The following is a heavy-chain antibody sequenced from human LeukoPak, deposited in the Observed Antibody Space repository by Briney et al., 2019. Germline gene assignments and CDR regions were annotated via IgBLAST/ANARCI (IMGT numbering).Heavy chain of an antibody. D-gene: IGHD2-2*01. CDR3: AKGSRVEPVAYCDC. J-gene: IGHJ4*02. Sequence: TGGSLRLSCAASGFTFSNYPMNWVRQAPGKGLEWVSAISGSGGSTYYADSVKGRFTISRDNSKNTLYLQMNSLRAEDTAVYYCAKGSRVEPVAYCDCWGQGTLVTVSS. CDR1: GFTFSNYP. V-gene: IGHV3-23*01. CDR2: ISGSGGST.